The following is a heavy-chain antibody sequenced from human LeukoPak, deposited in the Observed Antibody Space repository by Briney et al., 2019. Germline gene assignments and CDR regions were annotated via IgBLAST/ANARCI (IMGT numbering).Heavy chain of an antibody. CDR2: IYYSGST. Sequence: SETLSLTCIVSGGSISSGSDYWTWIRQPPGKGLEWIGSIYYSGSTYYNPSLKSRVTISVDTSKNQFSLKLSSVTAADTAVYYCARDLRGWLQLWYFDYWGQGTLVTVSS. D-gene: IGHD5-24*01. CDR1: GGSISSGSDY. V-gene: IGHV4-39*07. CDR3: ARDLRGWLQLWYFDY. J-gene: IGHJ4*02.